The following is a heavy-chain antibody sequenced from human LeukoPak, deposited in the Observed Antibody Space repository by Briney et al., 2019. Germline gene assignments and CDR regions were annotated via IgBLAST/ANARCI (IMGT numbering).Heavy chain of an antibody. CDR3: AREMWGTTGY. J-gene: IGHJ4*02. D-gene: IGHD1-14*01. CDR1: GGSISSSNW. V-gene: IGHV3-53*01. CDR2: IYSGGST. Sequence: GTLSLTCAVSGGSISSSNWWSWARQAPGKGLEWVSVIYSGGSTYYADSVKGRFTISRDNSKNTLYLQMNSLRAEDTAVYYCAREMWGTTGYWGQGTLVTVSS.